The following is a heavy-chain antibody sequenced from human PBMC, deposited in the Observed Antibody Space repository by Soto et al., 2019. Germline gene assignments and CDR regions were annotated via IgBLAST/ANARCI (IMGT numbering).Heavy chain of an antibody. CDR3: ARALVYDILTGYYIGGYYFDY. CDR2: IYYSGST. J-gene: IGHJ4*02. Sequence: SETLSLTCTVSGGSISIGGYYWSWIRQHPGKGLEWIGYIYYSGSTYYNPSLKSRVTISVDTSKNQFSLKLSSVTAADTAVYYCARALVYDILTGYYIGGYYFDYWGQGTLVTVSS. CDR1: GGSISIGGYY. V-gene: IGHV4-31*03. D-gene: IGHD3-9*01.